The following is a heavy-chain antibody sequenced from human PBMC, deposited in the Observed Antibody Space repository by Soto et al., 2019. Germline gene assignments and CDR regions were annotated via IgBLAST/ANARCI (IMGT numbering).Heavy chain of an antibody. J-gene: IGHJ5*02. CDR3: ARGVKYGAYSRWFDP. Sequence: GASVKVSCKAFGYTFTSYDINWVRQATGQGLEYLGWMNPNSGNTGYVQKFQGRVTMTWDSSITTAYMELSSLRSEDTAVYFCARGVKYGAYSRWFDPWGQGTLVTVSS. D-gene: IGHD4-17*01. V-gene: IGHV1-8*01. CDR2: MNPNSGNT. CDR1: GYTFTSYD.